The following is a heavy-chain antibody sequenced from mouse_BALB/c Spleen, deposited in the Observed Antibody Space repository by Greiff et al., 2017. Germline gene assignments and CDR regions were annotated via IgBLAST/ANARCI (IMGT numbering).Heavy chain of an antibody. Sequence: EVQLQESGAELVKPGASVKLSCTASGFNFKDTYMHWVKQRPEQGLEWIGRIDPANGNTKYDPNVQGKATITADTTYNTAYLQLSSLTSEDTAVYYCGHDYRYDCYLDVGGAGTTVTVSS. J-gene: IGHJ1*01. V-gene: IGHV14-3*02. CDR1: GFNFKDTY. CDR2: IDPANGNT. CDR3: GHDYRYDCYLDV. D-gene: IGHD2-14*01.